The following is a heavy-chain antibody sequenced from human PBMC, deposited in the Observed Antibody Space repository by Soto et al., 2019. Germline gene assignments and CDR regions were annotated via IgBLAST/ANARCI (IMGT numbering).Heavy chain of an antibody. D-gene: IGHD4-4*01. J-gene: IGHJ4*02. CDR2: IYYSGST. CDR1: GGSISSYY. CDR3: ARVGYSNYGVDY. Sequence: XETLSLTCTVSGGSISSYYWSWIRQPPGKGLEWIGYIYYSGSTNYNPSLKSRVTISVDTSKNQFSLKLSSVTAADTAVYYCARVGYSNYGVDYWGQGTLVTVSS. V-gene: IGHV4-59*01.